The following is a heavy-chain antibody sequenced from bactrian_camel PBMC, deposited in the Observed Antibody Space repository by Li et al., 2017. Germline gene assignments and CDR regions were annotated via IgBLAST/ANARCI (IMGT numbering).Heavy chain of an antibody. CDR3: AAGGKTRRGDPLSSVNFDY. V-gene: IGHV3S26*01. CDR1: GFTFTSHS. CDR2: ITSAGTT. J-gene: IGHJ4*01. Sequence: HVQLVESGGDLVQPGGSLRLSCAASGFTFTSHSMYWVRQALGKGPEGVATITSAGTTTYADSVKGRFTISSDDAKNTLYLQMTGLKPEDTAMYYCAAGGKTRRGDPLSSVNFDYWGQGTQVTVS.